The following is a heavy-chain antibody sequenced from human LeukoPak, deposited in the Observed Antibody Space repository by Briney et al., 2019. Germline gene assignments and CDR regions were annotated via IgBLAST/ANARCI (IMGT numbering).Heavy chain of an antibody. J-gene: IGHJ4*02. CDR1: GFIVSTTH. Sequence: GGSLRLSCVASGFIVSTTHMSWVRQAPGKGPEWVSVIYRGDGKYYADSVKGRFSISRDDPKNTLHLQMNGLRAEDTAVYFCTRTGYSDYVHDSWGPGTLVTVSS. CDR2: IYRGDGK. V-gene: IGHV3-53*01. CDR3: TRTGYSDYVHDS. D-gene: IGHD4-11*01.